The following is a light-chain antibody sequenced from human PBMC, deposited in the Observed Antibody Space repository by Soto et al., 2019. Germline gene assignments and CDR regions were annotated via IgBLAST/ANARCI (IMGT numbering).Light chain of an antibody. V-gene: IGKV1-9*01. Sequence: DIQLTQSPSFVSASVGDRVTITCRASQGISSYLAWYQQKPGKAPKLLIYAASTLQSGVPSRFSGSGSGTDFTLAISSLQPEDSATYYCLQDINYPWTFGQGTKVDI. CDR2: AAS. J-gene: IGKJ1*01. CDR1: QGISSY. CDR3: LQDINYPWT.